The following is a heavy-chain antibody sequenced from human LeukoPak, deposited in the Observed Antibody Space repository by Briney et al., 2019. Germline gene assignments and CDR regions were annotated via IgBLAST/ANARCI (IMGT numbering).Heavy chain of an antibody. J-gene: IGHJ4*02. Sequence: GGSLRLSCAASGFNFSIYNMNWVRQAPGKGLEWVPCIGTSSNYIYYADSVKGRFTISRDNAKNSLYLQMNSLRAEDTAVYYCARDGSSSGWDFDYWGQGTLVTVSS. CDR3: ARDGSSSGWDFDY. D-gene: IGHD6-19*01. CDR1: GFNFSIYN. V-gene: IGHV3-21*01. CDR2: IGTSSNYI.